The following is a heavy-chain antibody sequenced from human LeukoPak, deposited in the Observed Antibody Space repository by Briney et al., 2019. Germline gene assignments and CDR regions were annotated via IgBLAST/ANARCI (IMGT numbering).Heavy chain of an antibody. V-gene: IGHV1-2*02. CDR3: ARGAHSGSYHLPADYFDY. CDR2: INPNSGGT. CDR1: GYTFTRYY. J-gene: IGHJ4*02. Sequence: GASVKVSFKASGYTFTRYYMHWVRQAPGQGLEWMGWINPNSGGTNYAQKFQGRVTMTRDTSISTAYMELSRLRSDDKAVYYCARGAHSGSYHLPADYFDYWGQGTLVTVSS. D-gene: IGHD1-26*01.